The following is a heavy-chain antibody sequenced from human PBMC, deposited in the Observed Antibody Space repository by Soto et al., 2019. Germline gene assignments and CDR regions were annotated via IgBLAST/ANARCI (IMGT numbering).Heavy chain of an antibody. J-gene: IGHJ5*02. CDR3: ARGDKFYYDSSGYYWFDP. CDR1: GGSISSGGYY. CDR2: IYCSGST. D-gene: IGHD3-22*01. V-gene: IGHV4-31*03. Sequence: SETLSLTCTVSGGSISSGGYYWSWIRQHPGKGLEWIGYIYCSGSTYYNPSLKSRVTISVDTSKNQFSLKLSSVTAADTAVYYCARGDKFYYDSSGYYWFDPWGQGTLVTVSS.